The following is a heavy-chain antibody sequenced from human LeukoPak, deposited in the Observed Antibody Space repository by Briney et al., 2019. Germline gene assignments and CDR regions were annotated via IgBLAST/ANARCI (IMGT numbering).Heavy chain of an antibody. CDR3: ARDLPAVTANTYA. CDR2: IYSGGTT. J-gene: IGHJ5*02. Sequence: QPGGSLRLSCAASGFTVNNNYMNWVRQAPGKGPEWVSLIYSGGTTSYADSVKGRFTISRDNSKNTLYLQMNSLRVEDTAVYYCARDLPAVTANTYAWGQGTLVTVSS. V-gene: IGHV3-66*01. D-gene: IGHD5-18*01. CDR1: GFTVNNNY.